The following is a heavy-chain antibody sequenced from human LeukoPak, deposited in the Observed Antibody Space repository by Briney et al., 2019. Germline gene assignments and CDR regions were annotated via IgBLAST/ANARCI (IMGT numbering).Heavy chain of an antibody. D-gene: IGHD3-10*01. CDR3: TLIQGWGSGSYYRDL. CDR2: VKSRSAGETT. Sequence: GGSLRLSCAASGFSISNDWMSWVRQAPGKGLEWVARVKSRSAGETTDYAAPVKGRFTISRDDSKNTLYLQMNSLKTEDTAVYYCTLIQGWGSGSYYRDLWGQGTLVTVSS. V-gene: IGHV3-15*01. J-gene: IGHJ4*02. CDR1: GFSISNDW.